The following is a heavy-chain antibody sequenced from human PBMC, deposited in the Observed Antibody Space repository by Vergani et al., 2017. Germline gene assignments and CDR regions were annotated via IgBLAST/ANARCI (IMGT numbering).Heavy chain of an antibody. Sequence: QVQLQESGPGLVKPSQTLSLTCTVSGGSISSGSYYWSWIRQPAGKGLEWIWRIYTSGSTNYNPSLKSRVTISVDTSKNQFSLKLSSVTAADTAVYYCARVPFPLPQVLGGDYWGRGTLVTVSS. D-gene: IGHD1-26*01. V-gene: IGHV4-61*02. CDR1: GGSISSGSYY. J-gene: IGHJ4*02. CDR3: ARVPFPLPQVLGGDY. CDR2: IYTSGST.